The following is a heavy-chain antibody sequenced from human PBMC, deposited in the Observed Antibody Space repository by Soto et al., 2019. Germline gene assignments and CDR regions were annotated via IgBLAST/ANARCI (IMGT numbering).Heavy chain of an antibody. V-gene: IGHV3-30*18. CDR2: ISYDGSNK. D-gene: IGHD6-19*01. J-gene: IGHJ4*02. CDR1: GFTFSSYG. CDR3: AKDQRPSSGWYGSIDY. Sequence: QVQLVESGGGVVQPGRSLRLSCAASGFTFSSYGMHWVRQAPGKGLEWVAVISYDGSNKYYADSVKGRFTISRDNSKNTLYLQMNSLRAEDTAVYYCAKDQRPSSGWYGSIDYWGQGTLVTVSS.